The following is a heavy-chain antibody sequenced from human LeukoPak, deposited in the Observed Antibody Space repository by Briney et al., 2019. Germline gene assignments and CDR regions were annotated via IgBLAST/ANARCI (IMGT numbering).Heavy chain of an antibody. CDR1: GYTFTSYG. CDR3: ARGSGVGSSWYSSLPYYYYYYMDV. Sequence: ASVKVSCKASGYTFTSYGISWVRQAPGQGLEWMGWISAYNGNTNYAQKLQGRVTMTTDTSTSTAYMELRSLRSDDTAVYYCARGSGVGSSWYSSLPYYYYYYMDVWGKGTTVTISS. V-gene: IGHV1-18*01. D-gene: IGHD6-13*01. J-gene: IGHJ6*03. CDR2: ISAYNGNT.